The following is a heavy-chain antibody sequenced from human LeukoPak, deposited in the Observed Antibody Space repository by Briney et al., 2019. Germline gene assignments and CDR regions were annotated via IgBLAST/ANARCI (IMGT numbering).Heavy chain of an antibody. Sequence: GGSLRLSCAASGFTFSSYWMSWVRQAPGKGLEWVANIKQDGSEKYYVDSVKGRFTISRDNAKNSLYLQMNSLGAEDTAVYYCASDDSSGYYYDAFDIWGQGTMVTVSS. J-gene: IGHJ3*02. D-gene: IGHD3-22*01. CDR1: GFTFSSYW. CDR3: ASDDSSGYYYDAFDI. CDR2: IKQDGSEK. V-gene: IGHV3-7*01.